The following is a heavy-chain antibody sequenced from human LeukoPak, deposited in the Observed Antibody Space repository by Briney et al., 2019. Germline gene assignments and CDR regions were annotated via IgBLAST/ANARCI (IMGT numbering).Heavy chain of an antibody. J-gene: IGHJ4*02. D-gene: IGHD6-13*01. V-gene: IGHV4-59*01. CDR2: IYYSGST. CDR1: GGSISSYY. CDR3: ARDLGRGVAAAGTGY. Sequence: PSETLSLTCTVSGGSISSYYWSWIRQPPGKGLERIGYIYYSGSTNYNPSLKSRVTISVDTSKNQFSLKLSSVTAADTAVYYCARDLGRGVAAAGTGYWGQGTLVTVSS.